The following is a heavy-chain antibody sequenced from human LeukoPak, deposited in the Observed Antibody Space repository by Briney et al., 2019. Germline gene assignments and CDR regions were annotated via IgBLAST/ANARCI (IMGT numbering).Heavy chain of an antibody. D-gene: IGHD1-1*01. CDR2: ISGSGGST. V-gene: IGHV3-23*01. Sequence: PGGSLRLSCAASGFTFSSYAMSWVRQAPGKGLEWVSAISGSGGSTYYADSVKGRFTISRDNSKNTLYLQMNSLRAEDTAVYYCAKDENDPHYYYGMDVWGQGTTVTVSS. CDR1: GFTFSSYA. CDR3: AKDENDPHYYYGMDV. J-gene: IGHJ6*02.